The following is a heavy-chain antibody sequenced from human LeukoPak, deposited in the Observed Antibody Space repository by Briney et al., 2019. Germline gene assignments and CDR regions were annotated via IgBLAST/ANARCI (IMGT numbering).Heavy chain of an antibody. V-gene: IGHV4-34*01. CDR1: GGSLSGYY. Sequence: SETLSLTCAVYGGSLSGYYWNSIRQSPGKGLEWIGEINHSGTTNYTPSLKSRVTISVHTSKNQFSLRLTSVTSADTAVYYCARFPCSGDSCYSGIRAFDIWAKGQWSPSLQ. CDR3: ARFPCSGDSCYSGIRAFDI. CDR2: INHSGTT. J-gene: IGHJ3*02. D-gene: IGHD2-15*01.